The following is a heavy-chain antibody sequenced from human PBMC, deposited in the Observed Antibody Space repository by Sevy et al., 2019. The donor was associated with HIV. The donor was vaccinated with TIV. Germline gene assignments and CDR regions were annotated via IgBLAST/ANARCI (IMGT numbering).Heavy chain of an antibody. CDR2: ISSSSSYI. CDR3: ARDLRSITIFGVPSGQFDP. Sequence: LSLTCAASGFTFSSYSMNWVRQAPGKGLEWVSSISSSSSYIYYADSVKGRFTISRDNAKNSLYLQMNSLRAEDTAVYYCARDLRSITIFGVPSGQFDPWGQGTLVTVSS. D-gene: IGHD3-3*01. V-gene: IGHV3-21*01. J-gene: IGHJ5*02. CDR1: GFTFSSYS.